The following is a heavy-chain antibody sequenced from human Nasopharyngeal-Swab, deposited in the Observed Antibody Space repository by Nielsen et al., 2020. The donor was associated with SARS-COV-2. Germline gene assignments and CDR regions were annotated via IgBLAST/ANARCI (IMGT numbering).Heavy chain of an antibody. CDR2: IGTAGDT. CDR3: ARAGRVAYYDFWSGYYPPYYYYGMDV. D-gene: IGHD3-3*01. Sequence: GESLQISCEASGFTFSSYDMHWVRQATGKGLEWVSAIGTAGDTYYPGSVKGRFTISRENAKNSLYLQMNSLRAGDTAVYYCARAGRVAYYDFWSGYYPPYYYYGMDVWGQGTTVTVSS. J-gene: IGHJ6*02. V-gene: IGHV3-13*04. CDR1: GFTFSSYD.